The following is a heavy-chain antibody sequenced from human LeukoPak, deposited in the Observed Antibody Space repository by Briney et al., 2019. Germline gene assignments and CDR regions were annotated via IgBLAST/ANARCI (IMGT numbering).Heavy chain of an antibody. V-gene: IGHV1-2*02. D-gene: IGHD6-19*01. CDR1: GYTLTGYY. CDR2: INGNSGGT. J-gene: IGHJ3*02. CDR3: ARGGSGWFDAFDI. Sequence: GASVKVSCKASGYTLTGYYMHWVRQAPGQGPEWMGWINGNSGGTKYAQKFEGRVTMTSDTSTSTAYMELSRLISDDTAVYYCARGGSGWFDAFDIWGQGTMVTVSS.